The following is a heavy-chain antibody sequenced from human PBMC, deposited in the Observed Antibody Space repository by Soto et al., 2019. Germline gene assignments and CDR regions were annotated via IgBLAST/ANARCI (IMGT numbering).Heavy chain of an antibody. Sequence: GGSLRLSCAASGFTFSNYWMHWVRQAPGKGLVWVSRIKSDGSYTNYADSVKGRFTISRDNAESTLYLQMNSLRAEDTAVYYCARGLYYYDSSGYYYFDYWGHGTLVTVSS. D-gene: IGHD3-22*01. CDR3: ARGLYYYDSSGYYYFDY. CDR1: GFTFSNYW. CDR2: IKSDGSYT. J-gene: IGHJ4*01. V-gene: IGHV3-74*01.